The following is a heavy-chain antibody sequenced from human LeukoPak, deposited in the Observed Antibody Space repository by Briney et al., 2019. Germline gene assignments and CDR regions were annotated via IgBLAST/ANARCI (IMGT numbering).Heavy chain of an antibody. CDR3: ARAGQRGAFDI. Sequence: PGGSLRLSCAASGFTFNTYSMNWVRQAPGKGLEWVSCISSTSNYIYYADSVKGRFTISRDNAKNSPYLQMNSLRAEDTAVYYCARAGQRGAFDIWGQGTMVTVSS. D-gene: IGHD6-25*01. J-gene: IGHJ3*02. CDR2: ISSTSNYI. V-gene: IGHV3-21*01. CDR1: GFTFNTYS.